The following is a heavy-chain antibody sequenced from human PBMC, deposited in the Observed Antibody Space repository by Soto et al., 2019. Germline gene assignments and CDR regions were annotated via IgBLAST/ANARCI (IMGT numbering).Heavy chain of an antibody. D-gene: IGHD1-26*01. CDR2: INPGYPTGRST. Sequence: QVQLVQSGAEVKKPGASVKVACKASGYTLTTFFMHWVRQAPGQGLECMGVINPGYPTGRSTTYAQKSQGRVTTTTDTSTGTVYMGLSRLISDDTAAYYCAREAIVAGATAGRDGWGHGTRVPVSS. J-gene: IGHJ6*01. CDR3: AREAIVAGATAGRDG. CDR1: GYTLTTFF. V-gene: IGHV1-46*01.